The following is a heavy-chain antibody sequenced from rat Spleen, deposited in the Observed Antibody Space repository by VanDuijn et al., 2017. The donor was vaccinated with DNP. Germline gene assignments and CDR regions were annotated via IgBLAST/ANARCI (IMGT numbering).Heavy chain of an antibody. V-gene: IGHV3-1*01. Sequence: EVQLQESGSGLVKPSQSLSLTCSVTGSSITSNYWGWIRKFPGNKMEYIGHISYSGSTNYNQSLKSRISITRDTSKNQFFLQLNSVTTEDTVTYYCTSGHPPRGFDYRGHGVMVTDPS. J-gene: IGHJ2*01. CDR3: TSGHPPRGFDY. CDR2: ISYSGST. D-gene: IGHD3-8*01. CDR1: GSSITSNY.